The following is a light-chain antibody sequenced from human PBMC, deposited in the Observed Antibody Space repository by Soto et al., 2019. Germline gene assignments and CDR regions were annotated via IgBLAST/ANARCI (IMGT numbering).Light chain of an antibody. CDR3: QQYGSSPYT. Sequence: EIVLTQSPGTLSLSPGERATLSCRASQSVSSSYLAWYQQKPGQAPRLLIYGASSRATGIPDRFSGSGSGTDFTLTISRVEPEDFAVYCCQQYGSSPYTFGQGTKLEIK. CDR2: GAS. CDR1: QSVSSSY. J-gene: IGKJ2*01. V-gene: IGKV3-20*01.